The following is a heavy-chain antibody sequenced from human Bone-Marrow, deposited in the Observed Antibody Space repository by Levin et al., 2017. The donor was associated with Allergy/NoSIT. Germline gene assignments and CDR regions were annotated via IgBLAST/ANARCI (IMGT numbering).Heavy chain of an antibody. CDR3: VRLEGATKDAFDY. J-gene: IGHJ4*02. D-gene: IGHD2-15*01. V-gene: IGHV4-59*08. CDR2: IQHTGRT. Sequence: SETLSLTCIVYGDSITNHFWSWIRQPPGKRPEWIGFIQHTGRTSYSPSLKGRVTMSVDTSTNQFSLKLNSVTAADTAVYYCVRLEGATKDAFDYWGQGTLVTVSS. CDR1: GDSITNHF.